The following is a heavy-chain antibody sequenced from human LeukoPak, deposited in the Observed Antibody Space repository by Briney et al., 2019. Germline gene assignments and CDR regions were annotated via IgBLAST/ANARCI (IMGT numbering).Heavy chain of an antibody. D-gene: IGHD3-10*01. CDR1: GFTFGNYD. Sequence: GGSLRLSCAASGFTFGNYDMTWVRQAPGKGLEWVSSIFSSGGTTYYADSVQGRFTISRDNSKSTLYLEMDSLRAEGTAVYYCAKVYFGSGNYPYYFDSWGQGTLVTVSS. CDR3: AKVYFGSGNYPYYFDS. V-gene: IGHV3-23*01. J-gene: IGHJ4*02. CDR2: IFSSGGTT.